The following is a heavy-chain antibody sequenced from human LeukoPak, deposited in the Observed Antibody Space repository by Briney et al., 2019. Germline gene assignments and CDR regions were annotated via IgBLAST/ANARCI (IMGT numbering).Heavy chain of an antibody. CDR2: IISSANAI. D-gene: IGHD3-10*01. V-gene: IGHV3-48*01. J-gene: IGHJ4*02. Sequence: PGGSLRLSCAASGFTFSSYSMNWVRQAPGKGLEWISYIISSANAIYYADSVKGRFTISRDNAKNSVYLQMNSLRVEDTAVYYCARGSSWSFDYWGQGALVTVSS. CDR1: GFTFSSYS. CDR3: ARGSSWSFDY.